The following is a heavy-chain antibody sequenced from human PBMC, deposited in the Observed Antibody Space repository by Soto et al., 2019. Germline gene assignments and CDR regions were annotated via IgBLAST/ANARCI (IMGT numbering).Heavy chain of an antibody. D-gene: IGHD2-2*01. CDR3: VRGDQGACSSTSSSDAFDS. CDR1: GGSISSGVYY. Sequence: QVHLQESGPGLVNPSQTLSLTCTVSGGSISSGVYYWYWNRQPPGKRLEWIGSVSYSVSTYYSRFLKCRVTITVGTSKNRFYLKMSSVTAADMGVDYCVRGDQGACSSTSSSDAFDSWGPGTMVAVSS. J-gene: IGHJ3*01. V-gene: IGHV4-30-4*01. CDR2: VSYSVST.